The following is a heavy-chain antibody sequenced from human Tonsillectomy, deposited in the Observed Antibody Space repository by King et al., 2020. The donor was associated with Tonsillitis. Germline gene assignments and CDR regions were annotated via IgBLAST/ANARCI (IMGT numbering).Heavy chain of an antibody. V-gene: IGHV4-34*01. D-gene: IGHD2-2*01. Sequence: VQLQQWGAGLLKPSETLSLTCAVSGGSFSGYYWSWIRQPPGKGLEWIGEINHSGSTNYNPSLKSRVTISVDTSKNQFSLKLSSVTAADTAVYYCARGGYCSSTSCYLIDYWGQGTLVTVSS. J-gene: IGHJ4*02. CDR3: ARGGYCSSTSCYLIDY. CDR1: GGSFSGYY. CDR2: INHSGST.